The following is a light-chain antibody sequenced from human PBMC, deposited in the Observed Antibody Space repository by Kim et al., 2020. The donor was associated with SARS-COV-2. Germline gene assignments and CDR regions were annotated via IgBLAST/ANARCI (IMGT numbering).Light chain of an antibody. V-gene: IGKV3-20*01. J-gene: IGKJ1*01. CDR1: QTVPSNY. CDR3: QQYGSSPAT. Sequence: SPGERATLSCRASQTVPSNYLAWYQQKPGQAPRLLIYGASSRATGIPDRFSGSGSGTDFTLTISRLEPEDFAVYYCQQYGSSPATFGQGTKVDIK. CDR2: GAS.